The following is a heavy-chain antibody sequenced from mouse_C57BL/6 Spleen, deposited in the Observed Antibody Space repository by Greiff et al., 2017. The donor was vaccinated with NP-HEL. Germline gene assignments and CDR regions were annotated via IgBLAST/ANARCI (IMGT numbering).Heavy chain of an antibody. CDR3: ARYGNLWYFDV. CDR2: IYPGSGNT. V-gene: IGHV1-76*01. J-gene: IGHJ1*03. D-gene: IGHD2-1*01. CDR1: GYTFTDYY. Sequence: QVQLQQSGAELVRPGASVKLSCKASGYTFTDYYINWVKQRPGQGLEWIARIYPGSGNTYYNEKFKGKATLTAEKSSSTAYMQLSSLTSEDSAVYFCARYGNLWYFDVWGTGTTVTVSS.